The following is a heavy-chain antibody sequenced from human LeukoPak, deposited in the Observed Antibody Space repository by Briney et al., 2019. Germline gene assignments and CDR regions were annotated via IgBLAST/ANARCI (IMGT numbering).Heavy chain of an antibody. V-gene: IGHV3-11*01. Sequence: PGGSLPLSCAASGFPFSDYYMSWIRQAPGKGLEWVSCISRIPGITYYADSVKGRFTISSDNAKNSLYLQMNSLRAEDTAVYYCAIVDPDSFDIWGQGTMVTVSS. CDR1: GFPFSDYY. CDR2: ISRIPGIT. D-gene: IGHD2-21*02. CDR3: AIVDPDSFDI. J-gene: IGHJ3*02.